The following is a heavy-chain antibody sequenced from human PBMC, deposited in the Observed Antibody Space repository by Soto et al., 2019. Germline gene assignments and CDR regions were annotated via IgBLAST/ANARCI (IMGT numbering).Heavy chain of an antibody. D-gene: IGHD3-10*01. CDR1: GFTFSSYG. CDR3: AKDFTMVRGVIINTGYYYYYGMDV. CDR2: ISYDGSNK. V-gene: IGHV3-30*18. Sequence: GGSLRLSCAASGFTFSSYGMHWVRQAPGKGLEWVAVISYDGSNKYYADSVKGRFTISRDNSKNTPYLQMNSLRAEDTAVYYCAKDFTMVRGVIINTGYYYYYGMDVWGQGTTVTVSS. J-gene: IGHJ6*02.